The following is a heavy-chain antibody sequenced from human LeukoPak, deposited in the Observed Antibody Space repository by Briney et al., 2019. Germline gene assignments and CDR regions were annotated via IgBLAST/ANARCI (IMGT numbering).Heavy chain of an antibody. J-gene: IGHJ5*02. CDR2: ISSSSSTI. Sequence: GGSLRLSCAASGFTFSSYWMSWVRQAPGKGLEWVSYISSSSSTIYYADSVKGRFTISRDNAKNSLYLQMNSLRAEDTAVYYCAKGDYYGSGSYGRLDPWGQGTLVTVSS. V-gene: IGHV3-48*01. D-gene: IGHD3-10*01. CDR1: GFTFSSYW. CDR3: AKGDYYGSGSYGRLDP.